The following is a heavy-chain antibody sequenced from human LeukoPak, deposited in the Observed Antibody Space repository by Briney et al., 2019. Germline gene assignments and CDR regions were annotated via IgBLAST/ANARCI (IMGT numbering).Heavy chain of an antibody. Sequence: HPGGSLRLSCAASGFTFSNYAMNWVRQAPGKGLEWVSGISESGGNTFYADSVKGRFTISRDNAKNTLYLQMNSLRAEDTAVYYCARDGVGATTSFDYWGQGTLVTVSS. V-gene: IGHV3-23*01. CDR1: GFTFSNYA. CDR3: ARDGVGATTSFDY. D-gene: IGHD1-26*01. CDR2: ISESGGNT. J-gene: IGHJ4*02.